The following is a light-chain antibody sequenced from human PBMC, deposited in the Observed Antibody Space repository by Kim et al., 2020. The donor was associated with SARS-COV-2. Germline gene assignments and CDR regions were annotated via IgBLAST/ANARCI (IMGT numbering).Light chain of an antibody. CDR1: SSNIGKYS. CDR3: ATWDDSLRGVV. CDR2: GND. V-gene: IGLV1-47*01. Sequence: ELTQPPSASGTPGQRVTISCSGRSSNIGKYSVYWYQQFPGTAPKVLVYGNDQRTSGRFSGSKSGTSASLAISGLRSDDEADYYCATWDDSLRGVVFGG. J-gene: IGLJ2*01.